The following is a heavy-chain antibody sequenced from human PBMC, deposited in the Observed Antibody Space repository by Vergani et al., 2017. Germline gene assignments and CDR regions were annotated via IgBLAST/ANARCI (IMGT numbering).Heavy chain of an antibody. D-gene: IGHD3-16*01. J-gene: IGHJ4*02. Sequence: QVQLVQSGAEVKNPGSSVKVSCKASGGTFSSYAISWVRLAPGQGLEWMGWINPKNGLTKYAQRFQGRVSLTRDTSITTAFMELSSLRSDDTAMYYCTSFPTETSEYYDSTGYYHRFFEKWGQGTLVTVSS. CDR2: INPKNGLT. CDR1: GGTFSSYA. V-gene: IGHV1-2*02. CDR3: TSFPTETSEYYDSTGYYHRFFEK.